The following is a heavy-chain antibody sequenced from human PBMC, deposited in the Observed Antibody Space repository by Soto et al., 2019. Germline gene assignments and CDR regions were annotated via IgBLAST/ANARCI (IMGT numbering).Heavy chain of an antibody. CDR1: GGSISSGDYY. CDR2: IYYSGST. V-gene: IGHV4-30-4*01. CDR3: AREDRRITMVRGFGY. Sequence: PSETLSLTCTVSGGSISSGDYYWSWIRQPPGKGLERIGYIYYSGSTYYNPSLKSRVTISVDTSKNQFSLKLSSVTAADTAVYYCAREDRRITMVRGFGYWGQGTLVTVSS. J-gene: IGHJ4*02. D-gene: IGHD3-10*01.